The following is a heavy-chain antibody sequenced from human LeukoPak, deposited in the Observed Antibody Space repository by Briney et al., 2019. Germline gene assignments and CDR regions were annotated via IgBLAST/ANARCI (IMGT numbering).Heavy chain of an antibody. CDR2: ISAYNGNT. J-gene: IGHJ5*02. V-gene: IGHV1-18*01. CDR1: GYTFTSYG. D-gene: IGHD3-10*01. CDR3: ARITMVRGEGWFDP. Sequence: ASVKVSCKASGYTFTSYGISRVPQAPGHRLEWMRWISAYNGNTNYAQKLQGRVTMTTDTSTSTAYMELRSLRSDDTAVYYCARITMVRGEGWFDPWGQGTLVTVSS.